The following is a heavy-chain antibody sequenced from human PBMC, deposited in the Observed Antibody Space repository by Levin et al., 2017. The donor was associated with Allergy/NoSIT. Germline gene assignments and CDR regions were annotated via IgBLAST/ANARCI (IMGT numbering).Heavy chain of an antibody. CDR1: GFTFSSYA. V-gene: IGHV3-23*01. CDR2: ISGSGGST. Sequence: PGGSLRLSCAASGFTFSSYAMSWVRQAPGKGLEWVSAISGSGGSTYYADSVKGRFTISRDNSKNTLYLQMNSLRAEDTAVYYCAKDWGGRSPRDDAFDIWGQGTMVTVSS. CDR3: AKDWGGRSPRDDAFDI. J-gene: IGHJ3*02. D-gene: IGHD3-16*01.